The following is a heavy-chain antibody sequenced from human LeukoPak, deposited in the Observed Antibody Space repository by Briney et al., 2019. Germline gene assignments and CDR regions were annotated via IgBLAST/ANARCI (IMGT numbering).Heavy chain of an antibody. D-gene: IGHD4-23*01. CDR2: INPSCGST. Sequence: GASVKVSCKASGYTFTSYYMHLVRQAPGQGLEWMGIINPSCGSTSYAQKFQGRGTMTRDTSTSTVSMALSSLRSADTAVYSCARAITRRWPTGYTWFDPWGPGTLVTVSS. CDR3: ARAITRRWPTGYTWFDP. J-gene: IGHJ5*02. CDR1: GYTFTSYY. V-gene: IGHV1-46*01.